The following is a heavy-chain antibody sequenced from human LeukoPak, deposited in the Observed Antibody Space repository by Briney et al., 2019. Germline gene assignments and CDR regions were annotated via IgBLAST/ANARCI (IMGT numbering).Heavy chain of an antibody. V-gene: IGHV3-11*01. CDR3: ARAQYRHLRVGAVFGH. Sequence: GGSLRLSCAASGFTFSDYYMRWIRQAPGKGQEWVSYISSSGSTIYYADSVKGRFTISTDNSKNSLYLQMNSLRAEDTAVYYCARAQYRHLRVGAVFGHWGQGTLVTVSS. CDR1: GFTFSDYY. J-gene: IGHJ5*02. CDR2: ISSSGSTI. D-gene: IGHD1-26*01.